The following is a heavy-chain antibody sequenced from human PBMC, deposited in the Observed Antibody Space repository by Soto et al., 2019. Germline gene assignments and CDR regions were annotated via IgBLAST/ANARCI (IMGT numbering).Heavy chain of an antibody. D-gene: IGHD3-16*01. Sequence: PSETLSLTCTVSDGSLSNYYWSWLRQPPGKGLEWIGYIHYSGRTNYNPSLRSRVTISVDTSTNQFSLKLSSVTAAETAVYYCARASNKVTTFGIYFDYWGQGTLVTAPQ. CDR1: DGSLSNYY. V-gene: IGHV4-59*01. CDR3: ARASNKVTTFGIYFDY. J-gene: IGHJ4*02. CDR2: IHYSGRT.